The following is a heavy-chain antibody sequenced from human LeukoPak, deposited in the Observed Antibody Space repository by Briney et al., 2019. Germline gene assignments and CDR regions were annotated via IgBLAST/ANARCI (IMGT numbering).Heavy chain of an antibody. CDR1: GFTFSDYH. Sequence: GGSLRLSCAASGFTFSDYHINWVRQALGKGLEWLSYISSTSTSMNYADSVRGRFAISRDNAKNSLYLQMNSLRDEDTAVYYCARVWQDNSGVDYWGQGTLVTVSS. V-gene: IGHV3-48*02. D-gene: IGHD2-21*01. CDR3: ARVWQDNSGVDY. J-gene: IGHJ4*02. CDR2: ISSTSTSM.